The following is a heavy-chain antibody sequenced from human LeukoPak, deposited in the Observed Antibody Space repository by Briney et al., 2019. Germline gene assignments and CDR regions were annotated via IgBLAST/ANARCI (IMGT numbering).Heavy chain of an antibody. V-gene: IGHV1-18*01. CDR1: GYTFSGYG. CDR3: ARAGSSEWPPVSFDY. J-gene: IGHJ4*02. D-gene: IGHD3-10*01. Sequence: ASVQVSCKASGYTFSGYGVTWVRQAPGQGLEWMGWISAYNGHTNYAQKLQGRVTMTTDTSTRTAHMELRSLRSDDSAVYYCARAGSSEWPPVSFDYWGQGSLVTVSS. CDR2: ISAYNGHT.